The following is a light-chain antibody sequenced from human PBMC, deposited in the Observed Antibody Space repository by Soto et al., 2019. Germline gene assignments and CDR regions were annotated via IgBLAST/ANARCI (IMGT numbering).Light chain of an antibody. CDR3: QQYNNWPPIT. J-gene: IGKJ5*01. Sequence: EIVITQSPSTLSVSPGGRATLSCRASQSVSSNLAWYQQKPGQAPRLLIYGASTRATGIPARFSGSGSGTEFTLTISSLQSEDFAVYYCQQYNNWPPITFGQGTRLEIK. CDR2: GAS. V-gene: IGKV3-15*01. CDR1: QSVSSN.